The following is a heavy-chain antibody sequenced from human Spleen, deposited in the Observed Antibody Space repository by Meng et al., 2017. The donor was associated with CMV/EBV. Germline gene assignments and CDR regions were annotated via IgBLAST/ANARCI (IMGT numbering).Heavy chain of an antibody. CDR1: GGTFSSYA. V-gene: IGHV1-69*05. Sequence: SCKASGGTFSSYAISWVRQAPGQGLEWMGGIIPIFGTENYAQKFKGRVTITTDESTSTAYMELSSLRSEDTAVYYCARVSGDDVLHYWGQGTLVTVSS. CDR3: ARVSGDDVLHY. J-gene: IGHJ4*02. CDR2: IIPIFGTE. D-gene: IGHD2-15*01.